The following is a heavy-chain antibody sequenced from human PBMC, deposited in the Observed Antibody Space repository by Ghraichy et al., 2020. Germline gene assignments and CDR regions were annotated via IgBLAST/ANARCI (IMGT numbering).Heavy chain of an antibody. J-gene: IGHJ3*02. CDR1: GFTFSNAW. V-gene: IGHV3-15*01. CDR3: TGSIMTRAGFDI. Sequence: GSLRLSCAASGFTFSNAWMSWVRQAPGKGLEWVGRVQSKTAGGTIDYAAPLKGRFIISRDDSKNTLFLQMNSLKTEDTAVYYCTGSIMTRAGFDIWGQGTMVTVSS. CDR2: VQSKTAGGTI. D-gene: IGHD3-10*01.